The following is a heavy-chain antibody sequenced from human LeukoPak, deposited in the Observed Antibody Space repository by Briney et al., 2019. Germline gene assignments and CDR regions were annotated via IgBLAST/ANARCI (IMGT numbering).Heavy chain of an antibody. V-gene: IGHV3-20*04. D-gene: IGHD3-22*01. CDR3: ARVYYYDSRPSFDY. J-gene: IGHJ4*02. CDR2: INWNGGST. Sequence: PGGSLRLSCAASGFTFDDHGMSWVRQVPGKGLEWVSGINWNGGSTGYADSVKGRFTISRDNAKNSLYLQMNSLRAEDTAVFYCARVYYYDSRPSFDYWGQGALVTVSS. CDR1: GFTFDDHG.